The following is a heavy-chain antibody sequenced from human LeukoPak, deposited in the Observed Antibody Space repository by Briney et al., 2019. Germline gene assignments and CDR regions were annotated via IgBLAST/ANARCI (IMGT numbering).Heavy chain of an antibody. CDR1: GVTFSDFS. Sequence: PGGSLRLSCAASGVTFSDFSLSWVRQAPGKGLEWGSAIDSRGVGTYYADSVKGRFTISRDDSKSTVYLQMNSLRAEDTATYFCARDNFVREVLIAYFDYWGRGTLVTVSS. CDR2: IDSRGVGT. D-gene: IGHD2/OR15-2a*01. V-gene: IGHV3-23*01. J-gene: IGHJ4*02. CDR3: ARDNFVREVLIAYFDY.